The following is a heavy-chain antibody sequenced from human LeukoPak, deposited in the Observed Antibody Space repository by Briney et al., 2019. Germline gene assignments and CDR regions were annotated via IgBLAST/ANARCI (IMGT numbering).Heavy chain of an antibody. V-gene: IGHV1-2*06. J-gene: IGHJ5*02. CDR3: ARGGIAARPRNWFDP. CDR2: INPNSGGT. Sequence: ASVKVSCKASGYTFTGYYMHWVRQAPGQGLEWMGRINPNSGGTNYAQKFQGRVTMTRDTSISTAYMELSRLRSDDTAVHYCARGGIAARPRNWFDPWGQGTLVAVSS. D-gene: IGHD6-6*01. CDR1: GYTFTGYY.